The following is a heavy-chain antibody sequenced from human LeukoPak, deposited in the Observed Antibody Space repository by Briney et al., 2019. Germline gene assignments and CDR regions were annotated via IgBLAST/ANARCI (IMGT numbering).Heavy chain of an antibody. J-gene: IGHJ3*02. CDR1: GYTFTGYY. D-gene: IGHD2-15*01. Sequence: ASVKVSCKASGYTFTGYYMHWVRQAPGQGLEWMGWINPNSGGTNYAQKFQGWVTMTRDTSISTACMELGRLRSDDTAVYYCARRYCSGGCCYSAFDIWGQGTMVTVSS. CDR3: ARRYCSGGCCYSAFDI. CDR2: INPNSGGT. V-gene: IGHV1-2*04.